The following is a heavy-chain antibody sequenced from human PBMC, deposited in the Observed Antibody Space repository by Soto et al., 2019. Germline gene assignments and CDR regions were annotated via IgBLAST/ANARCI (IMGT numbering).Heavy chain of an antibody. CDR1: GDSISSSSYY. CDR2: IYYSGST. J-gene: IGHJ4*02. V-gene: IGHV4-39*01. Sequence: QLQLQESGTGLVKPSETLSLTCTVSGDSISSSSYYWGWIRQPPGKGLEWIGSIYYSGSTYYNPSLKSRVTISVDTSKNQFSLKLSSVTAADTAVYYCSRFASLAFFDSWGQGTLVTVSS. CDR3: SRFASLAFFDS. D-gene: IGHD2-21*01.